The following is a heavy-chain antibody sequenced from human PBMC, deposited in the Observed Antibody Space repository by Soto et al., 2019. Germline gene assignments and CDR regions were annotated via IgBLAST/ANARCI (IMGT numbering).Heavy chain of an antibody. V-gene: IGHV3-74*01. CDR1: GFTFSSYW. J-gene: IGHJ3*02. CDR2: VKGDGSDT. D-gene: IGHD6-19*01. CDR3: ARAQWLADDAFDI. Sequence: HLGGSLRLSCAASGFTFSSYWMHWVRQAPGKGLVWVSRVKGDGSDTTYADSVRGRFTISRDNTKNTLYLQMNSLRPEDTAVYYCARAQWLADDAFDIWGHGTMVTVSS.